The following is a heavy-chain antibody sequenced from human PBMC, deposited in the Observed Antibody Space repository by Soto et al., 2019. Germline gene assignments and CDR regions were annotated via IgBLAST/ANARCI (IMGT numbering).Heavy chain of an antibody. Sequence: QSGPTLVNPTQTLTLTCTFSGFSLSTSGMCVSWIRQPPGKALEWLARIDWDDDKYYSTSLKTRLTISKDTSKNQVVLTMTNMDPVDTATYYCARIKYSDYYDSSGPFDIWGQGTMVTVSS. CDR2: IDWDDDK. CDR3: ARIKYSDYYDSSGPFDI. CDR1: GFSLSTSGMC. D-gene: IGHD3-22*01. J-gene: IGHJ3*02. V-gene: IGHV2-70*11.